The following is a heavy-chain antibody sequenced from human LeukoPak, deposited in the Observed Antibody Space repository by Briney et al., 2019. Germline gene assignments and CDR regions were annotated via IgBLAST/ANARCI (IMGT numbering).Heavy chain of an antibody. Sequence: GGSLRLSCAASGFTFSSYAMHWVRQAPGKGLEWVAVISYDGSNKYYADSVKGRFTISRDNSKNTLCLQMNSLRAEDTAVYYCARTTTVVSGGFGYWGQGTLVTVSS. CDR1: GFTFSSYA. CDR3: ARTTTVVSGGFGY. D-gene: IGHD4-23*01. V-gene: IGHV3-30-3*01. CDR2: ISYDGSNK. J-gene: IGHJ4*02.